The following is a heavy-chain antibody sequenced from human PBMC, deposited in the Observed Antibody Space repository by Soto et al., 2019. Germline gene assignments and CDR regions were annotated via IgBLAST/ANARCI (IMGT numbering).Heavy chain of an antibody. CDR3: ANSRNYYDSSGYYWGY. J-gene: IGHJ4*02. CDR2: ISGSGGST. V-gene: IGHV3-23*01. CDR1: GFTFSSYA. Sequence: GGSLRLSCAASGFTFSSYAMSWVRQAPGKGLEWVSAISGSGGSTYYADSVKGRFTISRDNSKNTLYLQMNSLRAEDTAVYYCANSRNYYDSSGYYWGYWGQGTLVTVSS. D-gene: IGHD3-22*01.